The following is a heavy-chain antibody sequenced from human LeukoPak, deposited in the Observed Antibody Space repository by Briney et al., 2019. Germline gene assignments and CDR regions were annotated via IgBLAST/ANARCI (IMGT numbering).Heavy chain of an antibody. V-gene: IGHV1-8*01. CDR2: MNPNSGNT. CDR1: GYTFTSYD. CDR3: ARGPYYYDSSGFYYYGMDV. J-gene: IGHJ6*02. D-gene: IGHD3-22*01. Sequence: GASVTVSCKASGYTFTSYDINWVRQAPGKGVEWMGWMNPNSGNTGYAQKFQGRVTMTRNTSISTAYMELSSLRSEDTAVYYCARGPYYYDSSGFYYYGMDVWGQGTTVTVSS.